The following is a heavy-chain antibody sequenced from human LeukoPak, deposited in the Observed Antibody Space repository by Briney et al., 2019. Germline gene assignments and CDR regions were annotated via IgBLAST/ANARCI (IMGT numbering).Heavy chain of an antibody. V-gene: IGHV3-11*01. D-gene: IGHD3-22*01. CDR3: AKDLREWYYDPNGNYFSYGMDV. Sequence: GGSLRLSCAASGFTFSKHYMSWIRHAPGRGPEWVAYIGASGSTRYYRDSVNGRFTISRDNAKNSLHLQMNSLTAEDTAVYYCAKDLREWYYDPNGNYFSYGMDVWGQGTTVVVSS. CDR1: GFTFSKHY. J-gene: IGHJ6*02. CDR2: IGASGSTR.